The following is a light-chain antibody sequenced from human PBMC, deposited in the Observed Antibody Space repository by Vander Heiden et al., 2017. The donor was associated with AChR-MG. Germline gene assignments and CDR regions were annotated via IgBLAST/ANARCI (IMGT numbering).Light chain of an antibody. CDR1: QSISTY. CDR2: AAS. V-gene: IGKV1-39*01. CDR3: QQSVDAGCT. J-gene: IGKJ1*01. Sequence: QMTQSPSPLSASVGDTVTITCRASQSISTYLNWYQQKTGKAPNRLIYAASNLQSGVPSRFSGSASGTEFTLTISVLQPEDVTTYFCQQSVDAGCTFGQRTTV.